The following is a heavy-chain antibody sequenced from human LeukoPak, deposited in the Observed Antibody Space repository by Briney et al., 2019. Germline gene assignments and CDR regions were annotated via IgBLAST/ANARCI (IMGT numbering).Heavy chain of an antibody. CDR3: AKEGSGYDCFDY. D-gene: IGHD5-12*01. CDR1: GFTFSSYS. CDR2: ISSSSSYI. Sequence: GGSLRLSCAASGFTFSSYSMNWVRQAPGKGLEWVSSISSSSSYIYYADSVKGRFTISRDNAKNSLYLQMNSLRAEDTAVYYCAKEGSGYDCFDYWGQGTLVTVSS. V-gene: IGHV3-21*01. J-gene: IGHJ4*02.